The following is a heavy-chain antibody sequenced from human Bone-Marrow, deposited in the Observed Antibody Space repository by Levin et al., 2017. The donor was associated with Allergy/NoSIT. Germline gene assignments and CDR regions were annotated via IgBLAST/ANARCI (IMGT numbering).Heavy chain of an antibody. Sequence: LSLTCAASGFTFSSYALGWVRQAPGKGLEWVSIISGSGDSTYYSDSVKGRFTISRDNSKNTLYLQMNSLRAEDTAVYFCAKDLSSGLSIYFQHWGQGTLVTVSS. CDR1: GFTFSSYA. CDR2: ISGSGDST. D-gene: IGHD6-19*01. V-gene: IGHV3-23*01. CDR3: AKDLSSGLSIYFQH. J-gene: IGHJ1*01.